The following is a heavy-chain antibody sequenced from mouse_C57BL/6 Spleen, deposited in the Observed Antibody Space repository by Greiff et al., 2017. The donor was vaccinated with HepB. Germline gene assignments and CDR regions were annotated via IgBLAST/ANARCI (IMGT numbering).Heavy chain of an antibody. CDR2: INPSSGYT. Sequence: QVQLKQSGAELAKPGASVKLSCKASGYTFTSYWMHWVKQRPGQGLEWIGYINPSSGYTKYNQKFKDKATLTADKSSSTAYMQLSSLTYEDSAVYYCAPVTTVVENYFDYWGQGTTLTVSS. CDR3: APVTTVVENYFDY. D-gene: IGHD1-1*01. J-gene: IGHJ2*01. CDR1: GYTFTSYW. V-gene: IGHV1-7*01.